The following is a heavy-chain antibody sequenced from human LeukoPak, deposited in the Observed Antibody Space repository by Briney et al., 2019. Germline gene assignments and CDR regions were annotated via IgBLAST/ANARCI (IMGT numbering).Heavy chain of an antibody. D-gene: IGHD6-19*01. CDR3: AKGAGYSSGWLGRYYFDY. J-gene: IGHJ4*02. Sequence: GRSLRLYCAASGFTFDDYAMHWVRQAPGKGLEWVSGISWNSGSIGYADSVKGRFTISRDNAKHSLYLQMNSLRAEDTALYYCAKGAGYSSGWLGRYYFDYWGQGTLVTVSS. CDR2: ISWNSGSI. V-gene: IGHV3-9*01. CDR1: GFTFDDYA.